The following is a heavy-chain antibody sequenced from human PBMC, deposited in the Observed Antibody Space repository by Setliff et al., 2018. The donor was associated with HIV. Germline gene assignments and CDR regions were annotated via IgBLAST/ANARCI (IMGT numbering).Heavy chain of an antibody. CDR3: ARVPNQELYFYGMDV. CDR1: GGTFSNYA. V-gene: IGHV1-69*05. Sequence: GASVKVSCKASGGTFSNYAISWVRQAPGQGLEWMGGIIPIFGSINYAQKFQGRVTITTDESTSTAYMELSSLRSEDTAVYYCARVPNQELYFYGMDVWGQGTTVTVSS. D-gene: IGHD1-7*01. CDR2: IIPIFGSI. J-gene: IGHJ6*02.